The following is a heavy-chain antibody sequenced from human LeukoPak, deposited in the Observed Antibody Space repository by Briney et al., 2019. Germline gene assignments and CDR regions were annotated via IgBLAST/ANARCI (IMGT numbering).Heavy chain of an antibody. CDR1: GGSVSGYY. CDR2: IHYSGST. CDR3: ARGSIAAAGSDNIDY. D-gene: IGHD6-13*01. J-gene: IGHJ4*02. V-gene: IGHV4-59*02. Sequence: PSETLSLTCTVSGGSVSGYYWSWIRQPPGKGLEWIGYIHYSGSTSYNPSLKSRVTISVDTSKDQLSLKLSSVSAADTAVYYCARGSIAAAGSDNIDYWGQGTLVTVSS.